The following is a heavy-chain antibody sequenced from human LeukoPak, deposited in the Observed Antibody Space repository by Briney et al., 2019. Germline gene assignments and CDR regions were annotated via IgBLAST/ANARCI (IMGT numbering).Heavy chain of an antibody. Sequence: ASVKVSCKVSGYTLTELSIHWVRQAPGKGLEWVANIKQDGSEEYYADSVKGRFTISRDNAKNSLYLQMNSLRAEDTAVYYCASERTGKVARYWGQGTLVTVSS. V-gene: IGHV3-7*05. CDR2: IKQDGSEE. D-gene: IGHD5-12*01. J-gene: IGHJ4*02. CDR3: ASERTGKVARY. CDR1: GYTLTELS.